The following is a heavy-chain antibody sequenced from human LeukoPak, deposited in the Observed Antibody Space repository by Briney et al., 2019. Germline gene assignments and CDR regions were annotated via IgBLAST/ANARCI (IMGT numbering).Heavy chain of an antibody. CDR1: GFTFRSYW. V-gene: IGHV3-7*01. D-gene: IGHD6-13*01. J-gene: IGHJ6*02. Sequence: GGSLRLSCAASGFTFRSYWMTWVRQAPGKGLEWVANIMQDGSERYYEDSVKGRFTISRDNAKNSLFLQMNSLRAEDTAVYYCARATGIAPRNYYHYYGLDVWGQGTTVIVSS. CDR2: IMQDGSER. CDR3: ARATGIAPRNYYHYYGLDV.